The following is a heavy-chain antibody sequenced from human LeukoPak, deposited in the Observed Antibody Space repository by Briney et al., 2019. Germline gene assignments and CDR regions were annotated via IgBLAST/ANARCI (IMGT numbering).Heavy chain of an antibody. CDR3: ARDPTNTSGWLPYFDY. CDR1: GYTFNIYG. J-gene: IGHJ4*02. CDR2: ISAYNGDT. D-gene: IGHD6-19*01. Sequence: ASVKVSCKASGYTFNIYGVSWVRQAPGQGLEWMGWISAYNGDTRYAQNLQGRVTMTTDTSTTTAYMELRSLRSDDTAVYYCARDPTNTSGWLPYFDYWGQGTLVTVSS. V-gene: IGHV1-18*01.